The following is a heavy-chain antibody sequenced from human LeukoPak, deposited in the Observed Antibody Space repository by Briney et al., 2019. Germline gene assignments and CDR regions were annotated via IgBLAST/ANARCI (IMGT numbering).Heavy chain of an antibody. CDR2: ISSSSSYI. CDR1: GFTFSSYS. J-gene: IGHJ6*03. V-gene: IGHV3-21*01. CDR3: ARDLGEVRGVIIIHYYYYYMDV. D-gene: IGHD3-10*01. Sequence: GGSLRLSCAASGFTFSSYSMNWVRQAPGKGLEWVSSISSSSSYIYYADSVKGRFTISRDNAKNSLYLQMNSLRAEDTAVYYCARDLGEVRGVIIIHYYYYYMDVWGKGTTVTVSS.